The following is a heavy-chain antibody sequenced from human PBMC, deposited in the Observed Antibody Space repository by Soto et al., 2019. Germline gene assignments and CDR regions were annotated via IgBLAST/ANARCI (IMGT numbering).Heavy chain of an antibody. CDR2: AGLIGDT. Sequence: GWSLRLSCAASGFTFSRYAMSWVRQAPGKGLEWVAVAGLIGDTYYADSVKGRFTISRDNSKNTLYLQMSSLRAEDTALYYCAKDISGTYYDFDYWGQGTLVTVSS. CDR1: GFTFSRYA. D-gene: IGHD1-26*01. J-gene: IGHJ4*02. CDR3: AKDISGTYYDFDY. V-gene: IGHV3-23*01.